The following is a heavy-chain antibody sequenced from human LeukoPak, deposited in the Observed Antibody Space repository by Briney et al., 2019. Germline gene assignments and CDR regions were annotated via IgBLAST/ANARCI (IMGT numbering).Heavy chain of an antibody. D-gene: IGHD2-15*01. CDR1: GGSISSGGHS. CDR3: AREVDHCSGGSCYSQVFDY. V-gene: IGHV4-30-2*01. J-gene: IGHJ4*02. Sequence: SETLSLTCTVSGGSISSGGHSWSWIRQPPGKGLEWIGYIYHSGSGSTYYNPSLKSRVTISIDKSKNQFSLKLSSVTAADTAVYYCAREVDHCSGGSCYSQVFDYWGQGTLVTVSS. CDR2: IYHSGSGST.